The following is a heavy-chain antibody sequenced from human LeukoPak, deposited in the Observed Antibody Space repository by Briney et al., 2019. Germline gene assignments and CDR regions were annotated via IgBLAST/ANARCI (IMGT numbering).Heavy chain of an antibody. CDR3: VNSKSNYEAVS. CDR2: IYHSGST. D-gene: IGHD3-22*01. J-gene: IGHJ5*02. V-gene: IGHV4-38-2*02. CDR1: GYSISSGNY. Sequence: SETLSLTCTVSGYSISSGNYWGWIRQSPGKGLEWIGTIYHSGSTYYNPSLKSRVTISVDTSKNQISLRLSSVTAADTAFYFCVNSKSNYEAVSWGPGTLVTVSS.